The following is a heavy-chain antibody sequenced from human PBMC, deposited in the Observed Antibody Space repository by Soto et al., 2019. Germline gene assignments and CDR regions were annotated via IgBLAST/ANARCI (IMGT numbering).Heavy chain of an antibody. CDR1: GGSLSEYY. V-gene: IGHV4-34*09. CDR3: ASLVVPAAMVDY. Sequence: SETLSLTCAVRGGSLSEYYWSWIRQSPGKGLEWIGEINHSGSTYYNLSLKSRVTISVDTSKNQFSLKLSSVTAADTAVYYCASLVVPAAMVDYWGQGTLVTVSS. D-gene: IGHD2-2*01. CDR2: INHSGST. J-gene: IGHJ4*02.